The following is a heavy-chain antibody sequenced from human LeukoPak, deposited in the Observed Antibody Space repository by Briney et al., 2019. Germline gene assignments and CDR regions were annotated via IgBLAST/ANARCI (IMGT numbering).Heavy chain of an antibody. CDR2: ISSSSSYI. D-gene: IGHD3-10*01. CDR3: ARDGFQTRAAFDI. CDR1: GFTFSSYS. V-gene: IGHV3-21*01. Sequence: GGSLRLSCAASGFTFSSYSMNWVRQAPGKGLEWVSSISSSSSYIYYADSVKGRFTISRDNAKNSLYLQMNSLRAEDTAVYYCARDGFQTRAAFDIWGQGTMVTVSS. J-gene: IGHJ3*02.